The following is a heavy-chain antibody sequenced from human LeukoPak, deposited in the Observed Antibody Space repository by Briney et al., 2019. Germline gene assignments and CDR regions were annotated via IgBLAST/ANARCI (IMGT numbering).Heavy chain of an antibody. CDR3: ARHPIAAAGKYYYYYYMDV. J-gene: IGHJ6*03. CDR2: INHSGST. V-gene: IGHV4-34*01. CDR1: GGSFRGYY. D-gene: IGHD6-13*01. Sequence: SETLSLTCAVYGGSFRGYYWNWIRQPPGKGLEWIGEINHSGSTNYNPSLKSRVTISVDTSKNQFSLKLSSVTAADTAVYYCARHPIAAAGKYYYYYYMDVWGKGTTVTVSS.